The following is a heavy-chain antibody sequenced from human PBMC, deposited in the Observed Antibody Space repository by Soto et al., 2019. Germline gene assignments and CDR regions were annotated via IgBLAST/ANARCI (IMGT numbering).Heavy chain of an antibody. J-gene: IGHJ2*01. CDR1: GYTFTSYY. CDR3: ARHRVGGGDSGYFDL. V-gene: IGHV1-46*03. CDR2: INPSGGST. D-gene: IGHD2-21*02. Sequence: QVQLVQSGAEVKKPGASVKVSCKASGYTFTSYYMHWVRQAPGQGLEWMGIINPSGGSTSYAQKCQGRVNMTRDTSTSTVYMELSSLRSEDTAVYYCARHRVGGGDSGYFDLWGRGTLVTVSS.